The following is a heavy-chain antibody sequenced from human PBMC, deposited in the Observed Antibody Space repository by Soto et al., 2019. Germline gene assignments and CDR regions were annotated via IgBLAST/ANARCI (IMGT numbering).Heavy chain of an antibody. CDR1: GGSISSSSYY. CDR3: ARSRHGDTSNVDY. J-gene: IGHJ4*02. CDR2: IYYSGST. Sequence: QLQLQESGPGLVQPSETLSLTCTVSGGSISSSSYYWGWIRQPPGKGLEWIGSIYYSGSTSYNPSLKIRVTMSEDTSKNQFSLTLNSVTAADTAVYYCARSRHGDTSNVDYWGQGTLVTVSS. V-gene: IGHV4-39*01. D-gene: IGHD3-10*01.